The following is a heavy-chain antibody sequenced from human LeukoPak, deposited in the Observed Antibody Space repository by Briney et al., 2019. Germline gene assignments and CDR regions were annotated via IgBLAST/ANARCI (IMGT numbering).Heavy chain of an antibody. CDR1: GYTFTSYY. D-gene: IGHD6-19*01. CDR2: INPNSGGT. Sequence: ASVKVSCKASGYTFTSYYMHWVRQAPGQRLEWMGWINPNSGGTNYAQKFQGRVTMTRDTSISTAYMELSRLRSDDTAVYYCARDTPYSSGWYRWGQGTLVTVSS. CDR3: ARDTPYSSGWYR. J-gene: IGHJ5*02. V-gene: IGHV1-2*02.